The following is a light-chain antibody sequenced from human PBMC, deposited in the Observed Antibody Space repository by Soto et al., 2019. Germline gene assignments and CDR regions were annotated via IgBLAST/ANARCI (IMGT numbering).Light chain of an antibody. CDR2: DAS. CDR3: QQRNYWPPT. CDR1: QSVSSY. Sequence: EIVLTQSPATLSLSPGERATLSCRASQSVSSYLAWYQQKPGQAPRLLIYDASNRATGIPARFSGSGSGTDFTLTISSLEPEDFAVYFCQQRNYWPPTFGGGPKVEI. J-gene: IGKJ4*01. V-gene: IGKV3-11*01.